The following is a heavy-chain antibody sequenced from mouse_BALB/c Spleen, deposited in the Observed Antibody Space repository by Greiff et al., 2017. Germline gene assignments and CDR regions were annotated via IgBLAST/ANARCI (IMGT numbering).Heavy chain of an antibody. J-gene: IGHJ3*01. Sequence: EVQLVESGGGLVKPGGSLKLSCAASGFTFSSYAMSWVRQSPEKRLEWVAEISSGGSYTYYPDTVTGRFTISRDNAKNTLYLEMSSLRSEDTAMYYCARAGRTGAWFADWGQGTLVTVSA. CDR1: GFTFSSYA. CDR2: ISSGGSYT. V-gene: IGHV5-9-4*01. CDR3: ARAGRTGAWFAD.